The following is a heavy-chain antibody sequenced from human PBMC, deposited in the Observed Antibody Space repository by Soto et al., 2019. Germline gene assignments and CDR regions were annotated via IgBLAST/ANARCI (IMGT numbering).Heavy chain of an antibody. J-gene: IGHJ5*02. CDR2: TYYRSKWYS. CDR1: GDSVSGKYVT. V-gene: IGHV6-1*01. Sequence: PLQTLSLTCVISGDSVSGKYVTWNWIRQSPSRGLEWLGRTYYRSKWYSDYAVSVKSRVTINPDTSENQFSLQLNSVTPEDTAVYYCARLIGNSWLDHWGQGTPVTVSS. CDR3: ARLIGNSWLDH. D-gene: IGHD2-8*01.